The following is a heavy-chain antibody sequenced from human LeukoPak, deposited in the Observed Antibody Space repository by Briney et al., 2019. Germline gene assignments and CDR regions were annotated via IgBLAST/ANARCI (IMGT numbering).Heavy chain of an antibody. D-gene: IGHD6-13*01. CDR1: GFTFNNSV. V-gene: IGHV3-23*01. CDR3: AKGSRVQAAAGTTIDY. Sequence: PGGSLRLSCAASGFTFNNSVMSWVRQAPGKGLEWVSGISDTGGTTFSADSVRGRFTISRDNSKSTVSLQMNSLRAEDTAVYYCAKGSRVQAAAGTTIDYWGQGTLVTVSS. CDR2: ISDTGGTT. J-gene: IGHJ4*02.